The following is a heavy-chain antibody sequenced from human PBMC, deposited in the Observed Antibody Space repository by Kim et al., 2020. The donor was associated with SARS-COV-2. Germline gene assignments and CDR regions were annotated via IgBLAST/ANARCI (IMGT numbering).Heavy chain of an antibody. CDR1: EFTFSSYG. CDR2: IWNDGTTK. J-gene: IGHJ6*03. CDR3: ARGDSSSSYYYYMDV. Sequence: GGSLRLSCAASEFTFSSYGMHWVRQAPGKGLEWVALIWNDGTTKNYADSVKGRFTISRDNSKHTLYLQMNSLRGEDTAVYYCARGDSSSSYYYYMDVWG. V-gene: IGHV3-33*01. D-gene: IGHD6-13*01.